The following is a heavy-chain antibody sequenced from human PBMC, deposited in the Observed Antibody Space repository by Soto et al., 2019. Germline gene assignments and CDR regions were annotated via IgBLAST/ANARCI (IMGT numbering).Heavy chain of an antibody. V-gene: IGHV1-46*03. Sequence: QVQLVQSGAEVEKPGASVKVSCKASGYTFTSYYMHWVRQAPGQGLEWMGIINPSGGSTSYAQKFQGRVTMTRDTSTSTVYMELSSLRSEDTAVYYCARDLGTVATYYYYGLDVWGQGTTVTVSS. D-gene: IGHD4-17*01. CDR1: GYTFTSYY. CDR3: ARDLGTVATYYYYGLDV. CDR2: INPSGGST. J-gene: IGHJ6*02.